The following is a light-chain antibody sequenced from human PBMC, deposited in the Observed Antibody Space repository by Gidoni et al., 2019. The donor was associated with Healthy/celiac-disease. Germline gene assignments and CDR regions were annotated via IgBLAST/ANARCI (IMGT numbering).Light chain of an antibody. J-gene: IGKJ5*01. Sequence: AIHLTHSPSSLSASVGDRVTIPCQASQCIISALSWYQQKPGKAPKLLIDDASSLESGVPSRFSGSGSGTDFTLTISSLQPEDFATYYWQQFNSYPLAFGQGTRLEIK. V-gene: IGKV1-13*02. CDR3: QQFNSYPLA. CDR2: DAS. CDR1: QCIISA.